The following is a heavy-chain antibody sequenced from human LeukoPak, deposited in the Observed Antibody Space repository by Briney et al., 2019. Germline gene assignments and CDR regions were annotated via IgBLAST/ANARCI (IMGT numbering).Heavy chain of an antibody. CDR1: GFVFDRNA. D-gene: IGHD2-21*02. CDR2: ISESGGET. CDR3: ARVGVVVTAMRDAFDI. J-gene: IGHJ3*02. V-gene: IGHV3-23*01. Sequence: GGSLRLSCAASGFVFDRNAMSWVRQAPGKGLEWVSGISESGGETLYADSVKGRFTISRDNSKNTLYLQMNSLRAEDTAVYYCARVGVVVTAMRDAFDIWGQGTMVTVSS.